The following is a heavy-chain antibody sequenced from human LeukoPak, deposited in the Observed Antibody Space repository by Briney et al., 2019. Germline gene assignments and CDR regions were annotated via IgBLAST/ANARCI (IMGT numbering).Heavy chain of an antibody. V-gene: IGHV4-59*01. Sequence: SETLSLTCTVSGGSISSYYWSWIRQPPGKGLEWIGYIYHRGSTNYNPSLKSRVTMSVDTSTNQVSLNLTSVTAADTAVYYCAREHSSGYYHFDYWGQGTLVTVSS. CDR2: IYHRGST. CDR3: AREHSSGYYHFDY. CDR1: GGSISSYY. J-gene: IGHJ4*02. D-gene: IGHD3-22*01.